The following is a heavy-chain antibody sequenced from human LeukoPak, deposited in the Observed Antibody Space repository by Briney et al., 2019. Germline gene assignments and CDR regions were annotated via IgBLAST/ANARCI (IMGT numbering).Heavy chain of an antibody. Sequence: SETLSLTCTVSGGSISSHYWSWIRQPPGKGLEWIGYIYYSGSTNYNPSLKGRVTMSVDTSKNQFSLRLSSVTAADTAVYYCARRAKNAYCFDYWGQGTLVTVSS. CDR3: ARRAKNAYCFDY. V-gene: IGHV4-59*08. CDR1: GGSISSHY. J-gene: IGHJ4*02. D-gene: IGHD1-26*01. CDR2: IYYSGST.